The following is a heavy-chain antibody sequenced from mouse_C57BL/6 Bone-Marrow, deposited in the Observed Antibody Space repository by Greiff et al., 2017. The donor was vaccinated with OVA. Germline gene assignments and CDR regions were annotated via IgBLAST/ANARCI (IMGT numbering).Heavy chain of an antibody. CDR1: GFAFSSSW. J-gene: IGHJ2*01. Sequence: VQLQQSGPDLVKPGASVKISCKASGFAFSSSWMNWVRQSPGKGLEWIGRIYTGDGDTNYNGKFKGKGTMTADKSSSTAYMQLSSLTSEDSAIYICARGEWGRDYWGQGTTLTVSS. CDR2: IYTGDGDT. D-gene: IGHD1-3*01. V-gene: IGHV1-82*01. CDR3: ARGEWGRDY.